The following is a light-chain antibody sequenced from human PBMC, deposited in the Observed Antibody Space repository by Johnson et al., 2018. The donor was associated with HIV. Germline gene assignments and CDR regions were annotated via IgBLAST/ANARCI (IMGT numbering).Light chain of an antibody. CDR3: GTWDSSLSALYV. Sequence: QSVLTQPPSVSAAPGQKVTISCSGSSSNIGNNYVSWYQQLPGTAPKILIYDNNKRPSGIPDRFSGSTSGTSATLGITGLKPGDEADYYCGTWDSSLSALYVFGTGTKVTVL. V-gene: IGLV1-51*01. J-gene: IGLJ1*01. CDR2: DNN. CDR1: SSNIGNNY.